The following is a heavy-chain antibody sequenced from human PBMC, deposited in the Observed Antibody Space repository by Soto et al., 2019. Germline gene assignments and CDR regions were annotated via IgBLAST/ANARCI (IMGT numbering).Heavy chain of an antibody. V-gene: IGHV4-30-2*01. CDR1: GGSISSGGYS. CDR3: ARVQDY. J-gene: IGHJ4*02. CDR2: IYHSVST. Sequence: QLQLLESGSGLVKPSQTLSLTCAVSGGSISSGGYSWSWIRQPPGKGLEYIGYIYHSVSTYYNPSLRSRVTISVDRSKNHFSLRLSSVTAADTAVYYCARVQDYWGQGTLVTVSS.